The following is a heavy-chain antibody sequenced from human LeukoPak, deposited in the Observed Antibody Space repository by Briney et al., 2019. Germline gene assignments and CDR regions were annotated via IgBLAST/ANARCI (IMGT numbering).Heavy chain of an antibody. J-gene: IGHJ3*02. CDR3: ARDTLGATFPGAFDI. CDR1: GGSFSGYY. D-gene: IGHD1-26*01. CDR2: INHSGST. V-gene: IGHV4-34*01. Sequence: SETLSLTCAVYGGSFSGYYWSWIRQPPGKWLEWIGEINHSGSTNYNPSLKSRVTISVDTSKNQFSLKLSSVTAADTAVYYCARDTLGATFPGAFDIWGQGTMVTVSS.